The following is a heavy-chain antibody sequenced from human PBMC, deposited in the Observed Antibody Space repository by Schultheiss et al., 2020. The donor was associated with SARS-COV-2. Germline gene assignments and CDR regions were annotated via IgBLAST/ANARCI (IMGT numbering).Heavy chain of an antibody. CDR1: EFGFNEHA. D-gene: IGHD3-22*01. V-gene: IGHV3-9*01. Sequence: GGSLRLSCVVSEFGFNEHAIHWVRQLPGKGLEWVAGIYWSGGNTGYVDSVKGRFTVSRDIAKNSMYLQMNSLRVDDTALYYCAKTVRGRGGSSGYYQNYFDYWGQGTLVTVSS. J-gene: IGHJ4*02. CDR3: AKTVRGRGGSSGYYQNYFDY. CDR2: IYWSGGNT.